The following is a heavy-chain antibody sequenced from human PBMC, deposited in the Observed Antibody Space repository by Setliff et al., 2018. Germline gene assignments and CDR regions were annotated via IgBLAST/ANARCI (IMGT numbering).Heavy chain of an antibody. CDR3: ARARPATIAGVVPGVADFGIDV. J-gene: IGHJ6*02. CDR1: SGSMRNYY. Sequence: SETLSFTCSVSSGSMRNYYWIWIRQPAGEGLEWIGRIYTSGSTNYNPSLKRRVTISLEMSKNQFSLTLSSVTAADTAVYYCARARPATIAGVVPGVADFGIDVWGQGTTVTVSS. CDR2: IYTSGST. V-gene: IGHV4-4*07. D-gene: IGHD2-2*01.